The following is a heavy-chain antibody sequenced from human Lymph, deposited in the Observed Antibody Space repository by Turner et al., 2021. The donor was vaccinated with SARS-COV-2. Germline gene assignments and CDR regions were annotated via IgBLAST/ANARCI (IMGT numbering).Heavy chain of an antibody. Sequence: EVQLVETGGGLIQPGGSLRLSCAASWIIVSRNYMNWVRQAPGKWLEWVSVIYSGGTTYYADSVKGRFTISRDNAKNTLYLQMISLRVEDTAVYYCARDLGTYGMDVWGQGTTVTVSS. J-gene: IGHJ6*02. CDR2: IYSGGTT. D-gene: IGHD6-13*01. CDR3: ARDLGTYGMDV. CDR1: WIIVSRNY. V-gene: IGHV3-53*02.